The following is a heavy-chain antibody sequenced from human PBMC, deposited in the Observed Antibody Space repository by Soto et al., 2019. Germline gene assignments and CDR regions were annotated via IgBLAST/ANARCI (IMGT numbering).Heavy chain of an antibody. CDR1: GGSFSGYF. J-gene: IGHJ5*02. D-gene: IGHD3-3*01. CDR3: AAHYDVLSGYYRRWLGP. CDR2: IDPIGNT. V-gene: IGHV4-34*02. Sequence: QVQLQQWGAGLLKPSETLSLTCAVSGGSFSGYFWTWIRQSPGKGLEWIGEIDPIGNTKYKPSLKSRVTISIQTSKNQFSLKLTSVTAADTAVYYCAAHYDVLSGYYRRWLGPWGQGTLVTVSS.